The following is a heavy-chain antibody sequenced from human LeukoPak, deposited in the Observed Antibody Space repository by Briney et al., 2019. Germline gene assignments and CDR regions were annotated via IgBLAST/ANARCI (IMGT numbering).Heavy chain of an antibody. CDR3: ARGVMPTAMPAGGFDY. Sequence: SETLSLTCTVSGGTISNYYWSWIRQPPGKGLEWIAYIDYSGSTNYNPSLKSRVTISVDASRNQFSLNLSSVTAADTAVYYCARGVMPTAMPAGGFDYWGQGTLVTVSS. J-gene: IGHJ4*02. CDR2: IDYSGST. CDR1: GGTISNYY. D-gene: IGHD2-2*01. V-gene: IGHV4-59*01.